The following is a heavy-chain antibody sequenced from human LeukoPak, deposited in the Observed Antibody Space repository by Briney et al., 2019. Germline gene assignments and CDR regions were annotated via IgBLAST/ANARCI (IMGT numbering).Heavy chain of an antibody. CDR1: GYTFTSYD. Sequence: ASVKVSCKASGYTFTSYDINWVRQATGQGLEWMGWTNPNSGNTGYAQKFQGRVTMTRNTSINTAYMELSSLRSEDTAVYYCSRGGGYYDSSGTYFIRPPEYWGQGTLVTVSS. D-gene: IGHD3-22*01. V-gene: IGHV1-8*01. CDR2: TNPNSGNT. J-gene: IGHJ4*02. CDR3: SRGGGYYDSSGTYFIRPPEY.